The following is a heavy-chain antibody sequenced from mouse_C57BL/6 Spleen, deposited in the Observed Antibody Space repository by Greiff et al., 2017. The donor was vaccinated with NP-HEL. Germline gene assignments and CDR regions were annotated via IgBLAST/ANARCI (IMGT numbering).Heavy chain of an antibody. CDR2: ISSGSSTI. V-gene: IGHV5-17*01. CDR1: GFTFSDYG. J-gene: IGHJ4*01. CDR3: ALETGTYAMDY. D-gene: IGHD4-1*01. Sequence: EVQLVESGGGLVKPGGSLKLSCAASGFTFSDYGMHWVRQAPEKGLEWVAYISSGSSTIYYADTVKGRFTISRDNAKNTLFLQMTSLRSEDTAMYYCALETGTYAMDYWGQGTSVTVSS.